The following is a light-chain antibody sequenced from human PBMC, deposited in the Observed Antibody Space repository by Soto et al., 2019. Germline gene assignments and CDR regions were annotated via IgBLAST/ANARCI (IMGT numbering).Light chain of an antibody. Sequence: DIQMTQSPSTLSAFVGDRVTITCRASQSISSWLAWYQQKPGKAPKLLIYKASSLESGVPSRFSGSGSGTEFTLTISSLQPDDFATYYCQQYYSYWTFGQGTKVEIK. CDR3: QQYYSYWT. CDR2: KAS. J-gene: IGKJ1*01. CDR1: QSISSW. V-gene: IGKV1-5*03.